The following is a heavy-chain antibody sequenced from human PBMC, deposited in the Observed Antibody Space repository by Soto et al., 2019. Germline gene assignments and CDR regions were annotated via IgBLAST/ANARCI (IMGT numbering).Heavy chain of an antibody. D-gene: IGHD3-3*01. Sequence: SETLSLTCTVSGGSISSGDYYWSWIRQPPGKGLEWIGYIYYSGSTYYNPSLKSRVTISVDTSKNQFSLKLSSVTAADSAVYYCASLPIPYDFWSVKLDPWGQGTLVTVSS. V-gene: IGHV4-30-4*01. CDR1: GGSISSGDYY. J-gene: IGHJ5*02. CDR3: ASLPIPYDFWSVKLDP. CDR2: IYYSGST.